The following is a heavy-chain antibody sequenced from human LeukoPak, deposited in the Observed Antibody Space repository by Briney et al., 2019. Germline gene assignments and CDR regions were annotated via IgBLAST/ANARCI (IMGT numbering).Heavy chain of an antibody. J-gene: IGHJ4*02. CDR2: ISGSGGGT. D-gene: IGHD3-22*01. CDR3: ARAIEAFYDSSGYYDY. Sequence: GGSLRLSCAASGFTFSSYAMNWVRQAPGKGLECVSAISGSGGGTYYADSVKGRFTISRDNAKNSLYLQMNSLRDEDTAVYYCARAIEAFYDSSGYYDYWGQGTLVTVSS. V-gene: IGHV3-23*01. CDR1: GFTFSSYA.